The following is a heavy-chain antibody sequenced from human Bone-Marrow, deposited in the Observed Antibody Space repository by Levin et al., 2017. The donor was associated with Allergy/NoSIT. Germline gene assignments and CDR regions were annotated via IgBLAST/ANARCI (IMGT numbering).Heavy chain of an antibody. J-gene: IGHJ6*03. CDR2: IFYSGNT. V-gene: IGHV4-59*01. D-gene: IGHD3-16*01. CDR1: GGSIRSFS. CDR3: ARGSYYDHVWARNPRYYYYMDV. Sequence: PSQTLSLTCTVSGGSIRSFSWSWIRQPPGKELEWIGYIFYSGNTNYNPSLQSRVTMSADTSKNQFSLRLSSVTAADTAVYYCARGSYYDHVWARNPRYYYYMDVWGKGTTVTISS.